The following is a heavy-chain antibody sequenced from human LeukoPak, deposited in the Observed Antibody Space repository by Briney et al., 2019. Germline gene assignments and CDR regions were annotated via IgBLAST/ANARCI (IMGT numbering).Heavy chain of an antibody. CDR2: INPIGGST. CDR1: GYTFTSYY. V-gene: IGHV1-46*01. Sequence: ASVKVSCKASGYTFTSYYMHWVRQAPGQRLEWMGIINPIGGSTTYSQKVQGRVTMTRDTSTSTVYMELSSLRSEATAVYYCARVNNFWSGYFDSWGQGTLVTVSS. J-gene: IGHJ4*02. CDR3: ARVNNFWSGYFDS. D-gene: IGHD3-3*01.